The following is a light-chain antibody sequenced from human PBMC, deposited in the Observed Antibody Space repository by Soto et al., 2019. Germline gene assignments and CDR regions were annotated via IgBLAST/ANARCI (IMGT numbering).Light chain of an antibody. CDR1: GSDVGAYNL. V-gene: IGLV2-23*02. CDR2: EVN. Sequence: QSVLTQPASVSGSPGQSITISCAGTGSDVGAYNLVSWYQQHPGKAHKLTICEVNTRPSGISNRFSGSKSGDTASLTISGLQAEDEADYFCCSYAGTVAYVFGTGTKVTVL. CDR3: CSYAGTVAYV. J-gene: IGLJ1*01.